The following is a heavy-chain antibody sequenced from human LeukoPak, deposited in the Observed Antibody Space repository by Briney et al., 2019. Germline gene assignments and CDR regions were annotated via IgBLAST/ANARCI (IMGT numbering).Heavy chain of an antibody. D-gene: IGHD3-22*01. Sequence: SETLSLTCTVSGGSISSSSYYWGWIRQPPGKGLEWIGSIYYSGSTYYNPSLKSRVTISVDTSKNQFSLKLSSVTAADTAVYYCARLGGYYDSSGYYYFDYWGQGTLVTVSS. J-gene: IGHJ4*02. CDR2: IYYSGST. CDR3: ARLGGYYDSSGYYYFDY. CDR1: GGSISSSSYY. V-gene: IGHV4-39*01.